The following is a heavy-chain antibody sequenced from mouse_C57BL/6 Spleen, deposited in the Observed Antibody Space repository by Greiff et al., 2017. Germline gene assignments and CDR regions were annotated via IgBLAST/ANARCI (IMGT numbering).Heavy chain of an antibody. J-gene: IGHJ4*01. V-gene: IGHV1-54*01. Sequence: VKLQESGAELVRPGTSVKVSCKASGYAFTNYLIEWVKQRPGQGLEWIGVINPGSGGTNYNEKFKGKATLTADKSSSTAYMQLSSLTSEDSAVYFCARSPLLLRDAMDYWGQGTSVTVSS. CDR2: INPGSGGT. D-gene: IGHD1-1*01. CDR3: ARSPLLLRDAMDY. CDR1: GYAFTNYL.